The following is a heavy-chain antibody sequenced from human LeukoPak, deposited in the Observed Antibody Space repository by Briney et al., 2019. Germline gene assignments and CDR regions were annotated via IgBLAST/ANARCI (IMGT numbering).Heavy chain of an antibody. V-gene: IGHV3-11*01. CDR1: GFTFSDYY. Sequence: PGGSLRLSCAASGFTFSDYYMSWIRQAPGKGLEWVSYISSSGSTIYYADSVKGRFTISRDNAKNSPYLQMNSLRAEDTAVYYCAKEGFGNYYSAYFDYWGQGTLVTVSS. CDR3: AKEGFGNYYSAYFDY. CDR2: ISSSGSTI. D-gene: IGHD1-26*01. J-gene: IGHJ4*02.